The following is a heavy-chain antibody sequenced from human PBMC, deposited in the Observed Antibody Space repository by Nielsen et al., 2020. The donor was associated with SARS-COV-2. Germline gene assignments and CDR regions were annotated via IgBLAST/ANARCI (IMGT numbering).Heavy chain of an antibody. CDR3: ARSPTDDYDILTGYYYYFDY. V-gene: IGHV2-70*18. CDR1: GGSISSYYW. CDR2: IDWDEDK. Sequence: TLSLTCTVSGGSISSYYWSWIRQPPGKALEWLALIDWDEDKYYSTSLKTRLTISKDTSKNQVVLTMTNMDPVDTATYYCARSPTDDYDILTGYYYYFDYWGQGTLVTVSS. D-gene: IGHD3-9*01. J-gene: IGHJ4*02.